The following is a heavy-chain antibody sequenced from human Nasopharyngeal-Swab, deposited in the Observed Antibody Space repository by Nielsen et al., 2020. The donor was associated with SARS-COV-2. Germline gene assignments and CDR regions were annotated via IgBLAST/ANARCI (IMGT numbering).Heavy chain of an antibody. CDR3: VRDESGDYLGLPFDS. D-gene: IGHD4-17*01. CDR2: VFYTGT. J-gene: IGHJ4*02. Sequence: SETLPLTCSVSGASISNRTYYWGWIRQSPEKGLQWIGTVFYTGTYYNPSLQSRVTISVDTSKNQFSLKLTSVTAADTAVYYCVRDESGDYLGLPFDSWGPGTLVTVSS. CDR1: GASISNRTYY. V-gene: IGHV4-39*07.